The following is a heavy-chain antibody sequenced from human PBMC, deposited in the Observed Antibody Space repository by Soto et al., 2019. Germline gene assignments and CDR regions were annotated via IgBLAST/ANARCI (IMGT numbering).Heavy chain of an antibody. CDR1: GFTFSSYG. D-gene: IGHD1-7*01. V-gene: IGHV3-33*01. J-gene: IGHJ6*01. Sequence: QVQLVESGGGVVQHGRSLSLSCAASGFTFSSYGMQWVRQAPGKGLEWVAVIWHDGSNQYYGDSVKGRFTISRDNSKNTLNLLMNNLRAEDSAVYYCARSGITGTVYYFDGMDVWGQGTTVTVSS. CDR3: ARSGITGTVYYFDGMDV. CDR2: IWHDGSNQ.